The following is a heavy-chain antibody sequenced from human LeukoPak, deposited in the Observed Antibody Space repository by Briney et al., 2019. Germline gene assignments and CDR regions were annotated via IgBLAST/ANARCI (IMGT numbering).Heavy chain of an antibody. V-gene: IGHV4-34*01. D-gene: IGHD4-11*01. J-gene: IGHJ6*03. CDR1: GGSFSGYY. CDR3: ARGLTVDYYYYYYYMDV. CDR2: INHSGST. Sequence: SETLSLTCAVYGGSFSGYYWSWIRQPPGKGLEWIGEINHSGSTNYNPSLKSRVTISVDTSKNQFSLKLSSVTAADTAVYYCARGLTVDYYYYYYYMDVWGKGTTVTVSS.